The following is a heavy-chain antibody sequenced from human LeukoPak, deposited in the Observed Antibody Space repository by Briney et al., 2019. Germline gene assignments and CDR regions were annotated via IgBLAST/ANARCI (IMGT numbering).Heavy chain of an antibody. CDR1: GFTFSSYG. CDR3: AKDQSYCSGGSCPLGY. V-gene: IGHV3-30*18. Sequence: PGGSLRLSCAASGFTFSSYGMHWVRQAPGKGLEGVAVISYDGSNKYYADSVKGRFTISRDNSKNTLYLQMNSLRAEDTAVYYCAKDQSYCSGGSCPLGYWGQGTLVTVSS. CDR2: ISYDGSNK. J-gene: IGHJ4*02. D-gene: IGHD2-15*01.